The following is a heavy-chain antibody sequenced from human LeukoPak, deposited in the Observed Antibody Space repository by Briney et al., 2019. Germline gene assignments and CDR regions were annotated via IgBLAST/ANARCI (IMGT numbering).Heavy chain of an antibody. V-gene: IGHV4-31*03. D-gene: IGHD3-10*01. CDR2: IYYTGST. CDR3: ARSGLYYPGSGSFGY. Sequence: PSETLSLTCTVSGDSVTSGGYYWNWIRQHPVKGLEWIGYIYYTGSTNYNPSLKSRINISADTSKNQFSLKLKSVTAADTAIYYCARSGLYYPGSGSFGYWGQGALVTVSS. J-gene: IGHJ4*02. CDR1: GDSVTSGGYY.